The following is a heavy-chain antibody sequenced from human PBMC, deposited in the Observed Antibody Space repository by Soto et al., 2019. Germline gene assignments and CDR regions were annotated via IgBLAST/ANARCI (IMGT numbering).Heavy chain of an antibody. CDR3: ARHGYSYGGGYFDY. V-gene: IGHV3-66*04. D-gene: IGHD5-18*01. CDR2: IYSGGSA. Sequence: PGGSLRLSCADSGFTVSGNYMSWFRQAPGKGLEWVSVIYSGGSADYEDSMKGRFTISQDNSKNTLYLQMNSLRAEDTAVYYCARHGYSYGGGYFDYWGQGP. J-gene: IGHJ4*02. CDR1: GFTVSGNY.